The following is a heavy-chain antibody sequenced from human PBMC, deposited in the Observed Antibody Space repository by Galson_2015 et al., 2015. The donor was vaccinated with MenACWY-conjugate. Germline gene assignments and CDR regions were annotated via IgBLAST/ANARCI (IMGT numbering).Heavy chain of an antibody. J-gene: IGHJ4*02. CDR2: IDWDDDK. Sequence: ALVKPTQTLTLTCSFSGFSLSSNGMCVSWIRQPPGKALEWLARIDWDDDKYYNTFLETRLTISKDTSKNQVVLTMTNMDPVDTAVYYCAKEAAVIGAPRFDNWGQGTLVTVSS. CDR3: AKEAAVIGAPRFDN. CDR1: GFSLSSNGMC. D-gene: IGHD4-11*01. V-gene: IGHV2-70*11.